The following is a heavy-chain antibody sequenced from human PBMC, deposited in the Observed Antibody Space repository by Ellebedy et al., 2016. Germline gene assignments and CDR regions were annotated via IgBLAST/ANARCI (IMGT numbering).Heavy chain of an antibody. V-gene: IGHV3-49*03. D-gene: IGHD5-12*01. CDR2: IRSKTYGGTT. Sequence: GGSLRLSCTASGFTFDDFALSWFRQAPGKGLEWVGFIRSKTYGGTTEYAASVKGRFTISRDDSKSGAYLQMNSLKTEDTAVYYCSRYGGSPDYWGQGTLVTVSS. J-gene: IGHJ4*02. CDR1: GFTFDDFA. CDR3: SRYGGSPDY.